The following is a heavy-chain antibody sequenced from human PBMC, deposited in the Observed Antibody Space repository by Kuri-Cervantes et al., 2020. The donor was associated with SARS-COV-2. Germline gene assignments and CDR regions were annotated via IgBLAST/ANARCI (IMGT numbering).Heavy chain of an antibody. CDR2: IWPGDPNI. Sequence: KVSCKGSGYSFTKHWIGWVRQMPGKGLEWMGIIWPGDPNIRDTPSFQDQVTISVDTSIRTAYLQWSSLKASDTAMYSCARHGAVRTQFDPFDIWGQRTMVTVSS. CDR3: ARHGAVRTQFDPFDI. J-gene: IGHJ3*02. V-gene: IGHV5-51*01. D-gene: IGHD3-16*01. CDR1: GYSFTKHW.